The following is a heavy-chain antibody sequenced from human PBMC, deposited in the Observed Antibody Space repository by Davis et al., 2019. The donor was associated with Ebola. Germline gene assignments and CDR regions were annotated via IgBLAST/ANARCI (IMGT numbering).Heavy chain of an antibody. D-gene: IGHD6-19*01. V-gene: IGHV4-4*02. J-gene: IGHJ4*02. CDR2: IHHSGST. Sequence: MPSETLSLTCAVSGGPTSSSNWWSWVRQPPGKGLEWIGEIHHSGSTNYNPSLKSRVTISVDTSKNQFSLKLSSVTAADTAVYYCARGPYSSGFDYWGQGTLVTVSS. CDR1: GGPTSSSNW. CDR3: ARGPYSSGFDY.